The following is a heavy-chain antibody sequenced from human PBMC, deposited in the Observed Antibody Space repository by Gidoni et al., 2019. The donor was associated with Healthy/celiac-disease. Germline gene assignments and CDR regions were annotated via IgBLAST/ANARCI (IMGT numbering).Heavy chain of an antibody. V-gene: IGHV3-33*01. Sequence: QVQLVESGGGVVQPGRSLRLSCAASGFTFSSYGMHWVRQAPGKGLEWVAVIWYDGSNKYYADSVKGRFTISRDNSKNTLYLQMNSLRAEDTAVYYCARERYSSGWYHDYWGQGTLVTVSS. J-gene: IGHJ4*02. CDR1: GFTFSSYG. CDR3: ARERYSSGWYHDY. CDR2: IWYDGSNK. D-gene: IGHD6-19*01.